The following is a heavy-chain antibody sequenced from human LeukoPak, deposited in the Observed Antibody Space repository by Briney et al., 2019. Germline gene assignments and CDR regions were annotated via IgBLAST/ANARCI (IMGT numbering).Heavy chain of an antibody. Sequence: SQTLSLTCTVSGGSISSGGYYWSWIRQPPGKGLEWIGYIYHSGSTYYNPSLKSRVTISVDRSKNQFSLKLSSVTAADTAVYYCARDPRDIAAASSWGQGTLVTVSS. CDR1: GGSISSGGYY. D-gene: IGHD6-13*01. CDR3: ARDPRDIAAASS. CDR2: IYHSGST. V-gene: IGHV4-30-2*01. J-gene: IGHJ5*02.